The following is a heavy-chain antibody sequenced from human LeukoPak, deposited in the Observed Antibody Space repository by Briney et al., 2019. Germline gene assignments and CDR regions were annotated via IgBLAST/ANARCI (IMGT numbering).Heavy chain of an antibody. V-gene: IGHV4-61*02. Sequence: SETLSLTCTVSGGSISSGSYYWSWIRQPAGKGLEWIGRIYTSGSTNYNPSLKSRVTISVDTSKNQFSLKLSSVTAADTAVYYCARETSQKGAHYMDVWGKGTTVTISS. CDR2: IYTSGST. CDR1: GGSISSGSYY. D-gene: IGHD3-16*01. J-gene: IGHJ6*03. CDR3: ARETSQKGAHYMDV.